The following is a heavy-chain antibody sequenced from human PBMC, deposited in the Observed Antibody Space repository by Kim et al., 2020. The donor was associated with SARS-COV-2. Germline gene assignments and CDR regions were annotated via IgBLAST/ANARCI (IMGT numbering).Heavy chain of an antibody. Sequence: SGKGRFTISRDNSKNTLFLQMNTLRLEDTAVYYCSKDYTTIIREVPFFDIWGQGTMVTVSS. D-gene: IGHD3-10*01. CDR3: SKDYTTIIREVPFFDI. J-gene: IGHJ3*02. V-gene: IGHV3-23*01.